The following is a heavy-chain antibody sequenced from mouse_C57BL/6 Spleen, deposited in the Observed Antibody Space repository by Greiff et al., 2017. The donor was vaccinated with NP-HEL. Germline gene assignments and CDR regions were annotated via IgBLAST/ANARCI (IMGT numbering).Heavy chain of an antibody. CDR3: ARGGLLYWYFDV. J-gene: IGHJ1*03. Sequence: VQLQQSGAELARPGASVKLSCKASGYTFTSYGISWVKQRTGQGLEWIGEIYPRSGNTYYNEKFKGKATLTADKSSSTAYMELRSLTSEDSAVYFCARGGLLYWYFDVWGTGTTVNVSS. D-gene: IGHD2-13*01. CDR1: GYTFTSYG. CDR2: IYPRSGNT. V-gene: IGHV1-81*01.